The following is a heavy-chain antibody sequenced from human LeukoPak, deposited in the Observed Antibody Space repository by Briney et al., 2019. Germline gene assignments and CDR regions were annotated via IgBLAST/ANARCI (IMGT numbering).Heavy chain of an antibody. D-gene: IGHD1-26*01. V-gene: IGHV3-9*01. CDR2: ISWNSAYI. CDR1: GFTFDDYA. Sequence: PGGSLRLSCAASGFTFDDYAMHWVRQAPGKGLEWVSGISWNSAYIGYADSVRGRFTISRDSAKSSLYLQMNSLRAEDTALYYCAKDMESGSYYYYYGMDVWGQGTTVTVSS. J-gene: IGHJ6*02. CDR3: AKDMESGSYYYYYGMDV.